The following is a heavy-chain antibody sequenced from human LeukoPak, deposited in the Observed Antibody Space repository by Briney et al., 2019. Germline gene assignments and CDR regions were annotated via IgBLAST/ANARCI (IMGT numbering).Heavy chain of an antibody. D-gene: IGHD7-27*01. CDR2: IYYSGST. CDR1: GGSISSGSYY. Sequence: SETLSLTCTVSGGSISSGSYYWGRIRQPPGKGLEWIGSIYYSGSTYYNPSLKSRVTISVDTSKNQFSLKLSSVTAADTAVYYCARHPGLTGPFDYWGQGTLVTVSS. CDR3: ARHPGLTGPFDY. V-gene: IGHV4-39*01. J-gene: IGHJ4*02.